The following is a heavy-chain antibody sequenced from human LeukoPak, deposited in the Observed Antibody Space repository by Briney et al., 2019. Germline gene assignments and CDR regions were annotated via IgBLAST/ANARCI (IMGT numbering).Heavy chain of an antibody. D-gene: IGHD1-26*01. Sequence: ASVKVSCKASGYTFTNYGISWVRQAPGQGLEWVGWISAYNGNTKYAQKFQSRVTMTTDTSTNTVNMELRSLRSDDTAVFYCARSGSHNYYYYGMDVWGQGTTVIVSS. J-gene: IGHJ6*02. CDR3: ARSGSHNYYYYGMDV. V-gene: IGHV1-18*01. CDR2: ISAYNGNT. CDR1: GYTFTNYG.